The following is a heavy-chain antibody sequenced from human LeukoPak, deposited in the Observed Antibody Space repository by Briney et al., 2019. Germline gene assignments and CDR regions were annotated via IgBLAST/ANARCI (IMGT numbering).Heavy chain of an antibody. Sequence: ASVKVSCKASGYTFTSYDINWVRQATGQGLDWMGWMNPNSGNTGYAQKFQGRVTITRNTSISTAYMELSSLRSEDTAVYYCARGRRQGRCSSTSCYSYYFDYWGQGTLVTVSP. CDR2: MNPNSGNT. CDR3: ARGRRQGRCSSTSCYSYYFDY. D-gene: IGHD2-2*01. J-gene: IGHJ4*02. V-gene: IGHV1-8*03. CDR1: GYTFTSYD.